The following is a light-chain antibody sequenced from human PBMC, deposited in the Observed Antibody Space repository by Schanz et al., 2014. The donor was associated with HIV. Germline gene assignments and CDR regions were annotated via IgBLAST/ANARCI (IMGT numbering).Light chain of an antibody. V-gene: IGLV2-11*01. Sequence: QSALTQPRSVSGSPGQSVTISCTGTSSDVGDYNYVSWYQQHPGKAPKLMIYDVTERPSGVPDRLSGSKSGNTASLTISGLQAEDEADYYCCSFAGTIWVFGGGTKLTVL. CDR2: DVT. CDR3: CSFAGTIWV. J-gene: IGLJ3*02. CDR1: SSDVGDYNY.